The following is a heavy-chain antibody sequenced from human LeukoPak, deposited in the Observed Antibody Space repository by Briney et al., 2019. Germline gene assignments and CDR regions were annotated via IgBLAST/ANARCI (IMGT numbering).Heavy chain of an antibody. CDR3: ATEIQFLSGWYGTFDY. CDR1: GYTFTGYY. Sequence: ASVKVSCKASGYTFTGYYMHWVRQAPGQGLEWMGWINPNSGGTNYAQKFQGRVTMTRDTSISTAYMGLSRLRSDDTAVYYCATEIQFLSGWYGTFDYWGQGTLVTVSS. D-gene: IGHD6-19*01. J-gene: IGHJ4*02. V-gene: IGHV1-2*02. CDR2: INPNSGGT.